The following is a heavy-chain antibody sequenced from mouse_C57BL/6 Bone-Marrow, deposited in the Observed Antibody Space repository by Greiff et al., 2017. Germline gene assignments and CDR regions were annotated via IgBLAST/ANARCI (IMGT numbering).Heavy chain of an antibody. CDR1: GYTLTSYW. V-gene: IGHV1-7*01. J-gene: IGHJ4*01. D-gene: IGHD1-1*01. Sequence: QVQLQQSGAELVKPGASVKLSCKASGYTLTSYWMHWVKQRPGQGLDWIGYINPSGGDTKYNQKFTGKATLTVDKSSSTAFMQLSSLTYEDSAVYYCASLDGCSSYYAMDYWGQGTSVTVSS. CDR3: ASLDGCSSYYAMDY. CDR2: INPSGGDT.